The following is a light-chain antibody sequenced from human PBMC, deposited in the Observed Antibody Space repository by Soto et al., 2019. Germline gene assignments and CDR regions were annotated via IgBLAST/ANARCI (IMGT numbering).Light chain of an antibody. CDR3: SXYXSSSTEV. V-gene: IGLV2-14*01. J-gene: IGLJ1*01. CDR1: SSDVGGYNY. CDR2: DVS. Sequence: QSALTQPASVSGSPGQSITISCTGTSSDVGGYNYVSWYQQHPGKAPKLMIYDVSNRPSGVSNRFSGSKSGNTASLTISGXXXXXXXXXYXSXYXSSSTEVFGTGTKVTVL.